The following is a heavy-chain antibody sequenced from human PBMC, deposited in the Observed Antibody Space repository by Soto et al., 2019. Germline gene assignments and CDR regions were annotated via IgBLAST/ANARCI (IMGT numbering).Heavy chain of an antibody. D-gene: IGHD3-3*01. CDR1: GFTFDDYT. J-gene: IGHJ6*02. Sequence: GGSLRLSCAASGFTFDDYTMHWVRQAPGKGLEWVSLISWDGGSTYYADSVKGRFTISRDNSKNSLYLQMNSLRTEDTALYYCAKSTIQGIYYYYGMDVWGQGTTVTVSS. CDR3: AKSTIQGIYYYYGMDV. V-gene: IGHV3-43*01. CDR2: ISWDGGST.